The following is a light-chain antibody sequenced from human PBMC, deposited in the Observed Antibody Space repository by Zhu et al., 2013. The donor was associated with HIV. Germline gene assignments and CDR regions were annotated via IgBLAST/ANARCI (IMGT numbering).Light chain of an antibody. V-gene: IGKV1-5*03. CDR3: QQYNSYSKT. CDR2: KAS. J-gene: IGKJ1*01. CDR1: HDIGRY. Sequence: DIQLTQSPSFLSASVGDRVTITCRASHDIGRYLAWYQQKPGKAPKLLIYKASSLESGVPSRFSGSGSGTEFTLTISSLQTDDFATYYCQQYNSYSKTFGQGTKVEIK.